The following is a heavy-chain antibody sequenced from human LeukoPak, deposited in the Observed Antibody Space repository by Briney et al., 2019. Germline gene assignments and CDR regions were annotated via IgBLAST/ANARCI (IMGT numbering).Heavy chain of an antibody. V-gene: IGHV3-21*01. CDR1: GFTFSSYS. CDR2: ISSSSSYI. Sequence: PGESLRLSCAASGFTFSSYSVNWVRQAPGKGLEWVSSISSSSSYIYYADSVKGRFTISRDNAKNSLYLQMNSLRAEDTAVYYCASGRFGELFLDYWGQGTLVTVSS. CDR3: ASGRFGELFLDY. D-gene: IGHD3-10*01. J-gene: IGHJ4*02.